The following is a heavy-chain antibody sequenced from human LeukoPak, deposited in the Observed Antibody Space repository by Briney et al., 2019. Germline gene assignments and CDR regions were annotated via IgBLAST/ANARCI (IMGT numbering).Heavy chain of an antibody. Sequence: ASVKVSCKASGYTFTGYYVHWVRQAPGQGLEWMGWINPNSGGTNYAQKFQGRVTMTRDTSISTAYMEVSRLRSDDTAVYYCARDFGHSTIYWGQGTLVTVSS. V-gene: IGHV1-2*02. CDR2: INPNSGGT. CDR1: GYTFTGYY. CDR3: ARDFGHSTIY. J-gene: IGHJ4*02. D-gene: IGHD3-9*01.